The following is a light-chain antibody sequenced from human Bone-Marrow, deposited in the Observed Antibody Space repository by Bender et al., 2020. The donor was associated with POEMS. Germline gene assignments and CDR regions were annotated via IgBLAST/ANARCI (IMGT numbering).Light chain of an antibody. CDR3: CSYAGSYTYV. V-gene: IGLV2-18*02. CDR2: EFR. Sequence: QSALTQPPSVSGSPGQSVTISCTGTSSDIGSYNRVSWYQQSPGTAPKLLIYEFRNRPSGVPTRFSGSKSGNTASLTIAGLQSEDEADYFCCSYAGSYTYVFGTGTKVTIL. CDR1: SSDIGSYNR. J-gene: IGLJ1*01.